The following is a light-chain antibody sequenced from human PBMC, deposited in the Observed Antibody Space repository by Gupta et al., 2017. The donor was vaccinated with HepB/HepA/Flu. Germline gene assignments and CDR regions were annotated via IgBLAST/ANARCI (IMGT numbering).Light chain of an antibody. V-gene: IGKV3-11*01. CDR1: QSVSSY. J-gene: IGKJ1*01. Sequence: EIALTQSPATLSLSPGERATLSCRASQSVSSYLAWYQQKPGQAPRLLIYDASNRATGIPARFSGSGSGTDFTLTISSLEPEDFAVYYCQQRSNLWTFGQGTKVEIK. CDR2: DAS. CDR3: QQRSNLWT.